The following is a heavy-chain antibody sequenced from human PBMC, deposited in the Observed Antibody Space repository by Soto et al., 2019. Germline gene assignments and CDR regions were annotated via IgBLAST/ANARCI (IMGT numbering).Heavy chain of an antibody. V-gene: IGHV5-51*01. CDR3: ARFYYDSSGYYYVLGSPYFDY. CDR2: IYPGDSDT. J-gene: IGHJ4*02. Sequence: GESLKISCKGSGYSFTSYWIGWVRQMPGKGLEWMGIIYPGDSDTRYSPSFQGQVTISADKSISTAYLQWSSLKASDTAMYYCARFYYDSSGYYYVLGSPYFDYWGQGTRVTVSS. CDR1: GYSFTSYW. D-gene: IGHD3-22*01.